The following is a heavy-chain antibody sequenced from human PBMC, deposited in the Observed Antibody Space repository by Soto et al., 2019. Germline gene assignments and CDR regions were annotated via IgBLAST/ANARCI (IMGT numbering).Heavy chain of an antibody. CDR3: TRAPPSYYYDSSGYFVPFDY. J-gene: IGHJ4*02. Sequence: LSLSCTASGFTFGDYAMSWFRQAPGKGLEWVGFIRSKAYGGTTEYAASVKGRFTISRDDSKSIAYLQMNSLKTEDTAVYYCTRAPPSYYYDSSGYFVPFDYWGQGTLVTVSS. V-gene: IGHV3-49*03. CDR2: IRSKAYGGTT. CDR1: GFTFGDYA. D-gene: IGHD3-22*01.